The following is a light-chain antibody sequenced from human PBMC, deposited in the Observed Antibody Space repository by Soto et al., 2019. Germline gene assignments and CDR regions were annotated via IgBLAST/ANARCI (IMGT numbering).Light chain of an antibody. CDR1: QSINSD. V-gene: IGKV3-11*01. CDR2: DSS. J-gene: IGKJ5*01. CDR3: QQRKHWPPIT. Sequence: IVMTQSSATLSVSPGERVILSCRASQSINSDLAWYQQRPGQPPRLLIFDSSNRATGVPVRFSGSGSGTVFTLTIGSLEPEDSAVYYCQQRKHWPPITFGQGTRLEI.